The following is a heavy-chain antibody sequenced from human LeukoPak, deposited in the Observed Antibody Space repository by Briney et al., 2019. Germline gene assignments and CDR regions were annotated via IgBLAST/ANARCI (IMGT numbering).Heavy chain of an antibody. Sequence: ASVKVSCKASGYTFASYGISWVRQAPGQGLEWMGWISAYDGNTNYAQKLQGRVTMTTDTSTSTAYMELRSLRSDDTAVYYCARAPHSWGFDYWGQGTLVTVSS. J-gene: IGHJ4*02. CDR1: GYTFASYG. V-gene: IGHV1-18*01. CDR3: ARAPHSWGFDY. D-gene: IGHD7-27*01. CDR2: ISAYDGNT.